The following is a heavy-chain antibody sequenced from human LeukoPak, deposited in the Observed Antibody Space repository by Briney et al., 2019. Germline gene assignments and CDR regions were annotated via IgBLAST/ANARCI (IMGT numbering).Heavy chain of an antibody. CDR2: IYTSGST. Sequence: SQTLSLTCTVSGGSISSGHNYWSWIRQPAGKGLEWIGRIYTSGSTDYDPSLKSRVTIPVDASKNQFSLKLSSVTAADTAVYYCARDEGYHYYAMDVWGQGTTVTVSS. J-gene: IGHJ6*02. CDR3: ARDEGYHYYAMDV. CDR1: GGSISSGHNY. V-gene: IGHV4-61*02.